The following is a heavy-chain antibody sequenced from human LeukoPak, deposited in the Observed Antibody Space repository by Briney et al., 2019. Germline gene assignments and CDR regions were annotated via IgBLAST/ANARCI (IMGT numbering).Heavy chain of an antibody. Sequence: PSETLSLTCAVYGGSFSGYYWSWIRQPPGKGLEGIGEINHSGSTNYNPSLKSRVTISVDTSKNQFSLKLSSVTAADTAVYYCARGVNRNWFDPWGQGTLVTVSS. CDR1: GGSFSGYY. J-gene: IGHJ5*02. CDR3: ARGVNRNWFDP. D-gene: IGHD3-16*02. CDR2: INHSGST. V-gene: IGHV4-34*01.